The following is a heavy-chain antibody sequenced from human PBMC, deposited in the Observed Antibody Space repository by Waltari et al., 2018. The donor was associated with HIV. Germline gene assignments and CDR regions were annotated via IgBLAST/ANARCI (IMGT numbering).Heavy chain of an antibody. V-gene: IGHV3-43D*04. CDR2: ISWNGGNT. Sequence: EVQLVESGGVVVQPGGSLRLSCAASVFTFDDYAIHWVRQAPGKGLEWVSLISWNGGNTLYAESVKGRFTIARDNSKNSLYLQMNSLRAEDTALYYCAKASRSTFDGYGMDVWGQGTTVTVSS. D-gene: IGHD3-9*01. CDR1: VFTFDDYA. CDR3: AKASRSTFDGYGMDV. J-gene: IGHJ6*02.